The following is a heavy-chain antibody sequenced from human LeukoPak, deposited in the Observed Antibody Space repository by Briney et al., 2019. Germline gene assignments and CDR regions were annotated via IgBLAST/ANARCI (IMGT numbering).Heavy chain of an antibody. CDR3: ARDWGYSYGFDYYYYGMDV. Sequence: SETLSLTCTVSGGSISSYYWSWLRQPPGKGLEWLGYIYYSGSTNYNPSLKSRVTISVDTSKNQFSLKLSSVTAADTAVYYCARDWGYSYGFDYYYYGMDVWGQGTTVTVSS. J-gene: IGHJ6*02. CDR2: IYYSGST. D-gene: IGHD5-18*01. V-gene: IGHV4-59*01. CDR1: GGSISSYY.